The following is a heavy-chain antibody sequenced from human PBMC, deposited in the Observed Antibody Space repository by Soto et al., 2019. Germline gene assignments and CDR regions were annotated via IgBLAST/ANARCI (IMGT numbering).Heavy chain of an antibody. J-gene: IGHJ4*02. CDR1: GFTFSSYG. CDR2: ISNDGSNK. V-gene: IGHV3-30*03. Sequence: QVQLVESGGGVVQPGRSLRLSCAASGFTFSSYGIHWVRQAPGRGLEWVAVISNDGSNKYYADSVKGRFTISRDNSKNTLYLQMNSLRAEDTAVYYCARDDLLRGDYNALGYWGQGTLVTVSS. CDR3: ARDDLLRGDYNALGY. D-gene: IGHD4-17*01.